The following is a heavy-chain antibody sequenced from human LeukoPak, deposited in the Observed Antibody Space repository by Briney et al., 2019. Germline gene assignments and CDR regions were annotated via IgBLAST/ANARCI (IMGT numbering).Heavy chain of an antibody. D-gene: IGHD3-10*01. CDR2: IYYSGGT. V-gene: IGHV4-30-4*08. CDR3: ARVGYYYGSGSYYYNWFDP. J-gene: IGHJ5*02. CDR1: GGSISSGDYY. Sequence: PSQTLSLTCTVSGGSISSGDYYWSWIRQPPGKGLEWIGYIYYSGGTYYNPSLKSRVTISVDTSKNQFSLKLSSVTAADTAVYYCARVGYYYGSGSYYYNWFDPWGQGTLVTVSS.